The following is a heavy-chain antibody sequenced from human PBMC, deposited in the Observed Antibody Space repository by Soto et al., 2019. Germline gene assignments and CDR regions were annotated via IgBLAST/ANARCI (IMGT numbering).Heavy chain of an antibody. D-gene: IGHD1-1*01. CDR1: GGSFTDYY. Sequence: QVQLQQWGAGLLKPSETLSLTCAVYGGSFTDYYWSWIRQPPGKGLEWIGQISHSGSTKYSPSLKSRVSISLDTSNNQFSRRLSSVSAADTAVYYCARQAGTSDPIYYYYYGMDVWGQGTPVTVSS. CDR2: ISHSGST. V-gene: IGHV4-34*01. J-gene: IGHJ6*02. CDR3: ARQAGTSDPIYYYYYGMDV.